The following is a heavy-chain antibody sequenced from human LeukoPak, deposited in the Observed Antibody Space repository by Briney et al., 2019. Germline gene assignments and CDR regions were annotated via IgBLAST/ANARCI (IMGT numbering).Heavy chain of an antibody. J-gene: IGHJ4*02. V-gene: IGHV4-59*12. Sequence: SETLSLTCTVSGGSISSYYWSWIRQPPGKGLEWIAYIYYSGSTNYNPSLKSRVTISVDTSKNQFSLKLSSVTAADTAVYYCARGGWNRFRSDGTKTFDYWGQGTLVTVSS. D-gene: IGHD6-19*01. CDR2: IYYSGST. CDR1: GGSISSYY. CDR3: ARGGWNRFRSDGTKTFDY.